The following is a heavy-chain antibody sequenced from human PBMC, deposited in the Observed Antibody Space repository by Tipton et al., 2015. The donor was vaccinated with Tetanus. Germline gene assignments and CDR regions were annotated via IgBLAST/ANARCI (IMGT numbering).Heavy chain of an antibody. V-gene: IGHV5-51*01. Sequence: QSGAEMKKPGESLKISCKGSGYMFSSHWIGWVRQVPGKGLEWLGTIYPGDSYSTYSPSFEGQVTISVDRSIDTAYLQWSSLKASDTAIYYCARPLTSVAFGGFAFDVWGQGTLVTVSS. CDR2: IYPGDSYS. J-gene: IGHJ3*01. CDR3: ARPLTSVAFGGFAFDV. D-gene: IGHD3-16*01. CDR1: GYMFSSHW.